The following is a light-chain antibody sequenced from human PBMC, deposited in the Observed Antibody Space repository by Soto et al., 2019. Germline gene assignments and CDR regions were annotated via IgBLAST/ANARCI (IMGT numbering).Light chain of an antibody. CDR2: GAS. CDR3: QQYNDWPPA. V-gene: IGKV3-15*01. J-gene: IGKJ4*01. CDR1: QSVSSK. Sequence: ETVMTRSPATLSLSPGERATLSCRASQSVSSKLVWYQQKPGQAPRFLIYGASTRATGIPARFRGSGSGTEFTLTIDSLQSEDFEVYYCQQYNDWPPAFGGGTKVDIK.